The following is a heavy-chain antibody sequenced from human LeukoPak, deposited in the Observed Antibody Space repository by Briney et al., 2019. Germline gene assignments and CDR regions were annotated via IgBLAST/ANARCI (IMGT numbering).Heavy chain of an antibody. V-gene: IGHV3-48*02. CDR1: GFPFDIYS. Sequence: PGGSLRLSCAASGFPFDIYSMNWVRQAPGKGLEWVSYIGSSSSPIQCVDSVKGRFTISRDNAKNSLYLQMNSLRDEDTAVYYCAKIQGIAAAGQDYWGQGTLVTVSS. J-gene: IGHJ4*02. CDR2: IGSSSSPI. CDR3: AKIQGIAAAGQDY. D-gene: IGHD6-13*01.